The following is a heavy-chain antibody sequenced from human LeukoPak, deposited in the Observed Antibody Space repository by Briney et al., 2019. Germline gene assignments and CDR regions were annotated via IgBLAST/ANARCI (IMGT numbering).Heavy chain of an antibody. CDR3: ARSRLWLFCYYYMDV. J-gene: IGHJ6*03. Sequence: SETLSLTCAVYGGSFSGYYWSWIRQPPGKGLEWIGEINHSGSTNYNPSLKSRVTISVDTSKNQFSLKLSSVTAADTAVYYCARSRLWLFCYYYMDVWGKGTTVTVSS. D-gene: IGHD5-18*01. V-gene: IGHV4-34*01. CDR1: GGSFSGYY. CDR2: INHSGST.